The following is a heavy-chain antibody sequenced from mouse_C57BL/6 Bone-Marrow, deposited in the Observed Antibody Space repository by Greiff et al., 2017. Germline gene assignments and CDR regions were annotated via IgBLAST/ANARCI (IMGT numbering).Heavy chain of an antibody. D-gene: IGHD3-3*01. CDR1: GYTFTSYW. J-gene: IGHJ2*01. CDR3: ARRGDCYFDY. Sequence: VQLQQPGAELVRPGTSVKLSCKASGYTFTSYWMHWVKQRPGQGLEWIGVIDPSDSYTNYNQKFKGKATLTVDTSSSTAYMHSSSLTSEDSAVYYCARRGDCYFDYWGQGTTLTVSS. V-gene: IGHV1-59*01. CDR2: IDPSDSYT.